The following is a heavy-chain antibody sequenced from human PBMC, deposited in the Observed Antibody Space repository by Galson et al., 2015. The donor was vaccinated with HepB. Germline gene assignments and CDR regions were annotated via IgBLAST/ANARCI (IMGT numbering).Heavy chain of an antibody. J-gene: IGHJ2*01. D-gene: IGHD4-17*01. CDR1: GGSISSYY. CDR2: IYYSGST. V-gene: IGHV4-59*01. CDR3: ARALYGDSPYWYFDL. Sequence: ETLSLTCTVSGGSISSYYWSWIRQPPGKGLEWIGYIYYSGSTNYNPSLKSRVTISVDTSKNQFSLKLSSVTAADTAVYYCARALYGDSPYWYFDLWGRGTLVTVSS.